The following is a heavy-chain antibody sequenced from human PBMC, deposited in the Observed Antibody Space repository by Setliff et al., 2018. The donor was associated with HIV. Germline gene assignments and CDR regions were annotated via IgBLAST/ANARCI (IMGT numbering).Heavy chain of an antibody. D-gene: IGHD3-3*01. Sequence: PSETLSLTCAVFSYSIDNGYYWAWIRQAPGKGLEWIGRIYNTGNTNYNPSLKSRATISVDTSKNRFSLRLTSVTATDAAVYYCARDRSLRFSQSPSLNYFDSWGQGVLVTVS. V-gene: IGHV4-38-2*02. CDR1: SYSIDNGYY. CDR3: ARDRSLRFSQSPSLNYFDS. CDR2: IYNTGNT. J-gene: IGHJ4*02.